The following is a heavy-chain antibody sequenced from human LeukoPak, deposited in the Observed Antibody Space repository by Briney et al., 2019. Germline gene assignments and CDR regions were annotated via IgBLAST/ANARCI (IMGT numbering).Heavy chain of an antibody. CDR1: GFTFSSYW. CDR3: ARGRRYYESSGRDAFDI. Sequence: GGSLTLSCAASGFTFSSYWMSWVRQAPGKGLEWVANIKQDGSEKYYVESVKGRFTISRDNAKNSLYLQMNSLRAEDTAVYYCARGRRYYESSGRDAFDIWGQGTMVTVSS. CDR2: IKQDGSEK. D-gene: IGHD3-22*01. V-gene: IGHV3-7*01. J-gene: IGHJ3*02.